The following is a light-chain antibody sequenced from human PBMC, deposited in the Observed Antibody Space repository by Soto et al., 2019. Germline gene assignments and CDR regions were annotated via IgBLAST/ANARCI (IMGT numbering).Light chain of an antibody. CDR2: TAS. Sequence: DIQLTKSPSSLSATVGDRFTITCPASQSISGYLHWYQQKPGKAPRLLIYTASTLQSGVPSRFSGSGSGTDFTLTISSLQPEEFATYYCQKSYSPPRTCGQGTKVDIK. V-gene: IGKV1-39*01. CDR1: QSISGY. J-gene: IGKJ1*01. CDR3: QKSYSPPRT.